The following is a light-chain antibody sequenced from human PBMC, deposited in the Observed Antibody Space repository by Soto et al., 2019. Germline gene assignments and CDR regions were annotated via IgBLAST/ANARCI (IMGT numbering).Light chain of an antibody. J-gene: IGLJ3*02. CDR2: EVG. Sequence: QSALTQPASVSGSPGQSVTISCTGTSSDVGGYKYVSWYQQHPGKAPKLIIYEVGNRPSGVSDRFSGSRSGNAASLTISGLQAEDEADYYCSSYTISSTGLFGGGTKVTVL. V-gene: IGLV2-14*01. CDR3: SSYTISSTGL. CDR1: SSDVGGYKY.